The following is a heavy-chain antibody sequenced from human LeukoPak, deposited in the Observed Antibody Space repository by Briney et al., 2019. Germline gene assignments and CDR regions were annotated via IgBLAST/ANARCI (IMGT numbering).Heavy chain of an antibody. CDR2: INWNGGSA. CDR1: RFTFDDYG. Sequence: RPGGSLRLSCAASRFTFDDYGMSWLRQAPGKGLECVSGINWNGGSAGYADSVKGRFTISRDNAKNSLYLQMNSLRAEDTALYYCAREIRRYYYDSSGYYQLDYWGQGPLVTVSS. D-gene: IGHD3-22*01. V-gene: IGHV3-20*04. J-gene: IGHJ4*02. CDR3: AREIRRYYYDSSGYYQLDY.